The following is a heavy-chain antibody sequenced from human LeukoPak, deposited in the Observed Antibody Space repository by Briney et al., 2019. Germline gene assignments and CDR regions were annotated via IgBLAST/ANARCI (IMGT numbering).Heavy chain of an antibody. D-gene: IGHD1-26*01. CDR3: ARSGGDY. Sequence: ASVKVSCKPSGYTFTRYYMHWVRQAPGQGLEWMGWINAGNGNTKYSQEFQGRVTITRDTSASTAYMELSSLRSEDMAVYYCARSGGDYWGQGTLVTVSS. V-gene: IGHV1-3*03. J-gene: IGHJ4*02. CDR1: GYTFTRYY. CDR2: INAGNGNT.